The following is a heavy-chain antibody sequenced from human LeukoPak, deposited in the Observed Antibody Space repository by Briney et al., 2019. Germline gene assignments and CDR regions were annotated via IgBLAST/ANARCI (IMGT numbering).Heavy chain of an antibody. CDR3: ARSDYYDSSGYYY. Sequence: ASVKVSCKASGYTFTSYGISWVRQAPGQGLEWMGGIIPIFGTANYAQKFQGRVTITTDESTSTAYMELSSLRSEDTAVYYCARSDYYDSSGYYYWGQGTLVTVSS. J-gene: IGHJ4*02. V-gene: IGHV1-69*05. CDR2: IIPIFGTA. D-gene: IGHD3-22*01. CDR1: GYTFTSYG.